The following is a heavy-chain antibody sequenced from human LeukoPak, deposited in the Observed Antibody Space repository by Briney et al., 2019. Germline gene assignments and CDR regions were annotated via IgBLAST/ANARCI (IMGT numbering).Heavy chain of an antibody. CDR1: GYTFTAYY. V-gene: IGHV1-2*02. Sequence: ASVKVSCKASGYTFTAYYIHWVRQAPGQGLEWMGWINPTGGGTNYAQKFQGRVTMTRDTSISTAYMELTRLRSDDAAVYYCARLYYYASSGYDALDIWGQGTMVTVSS. J-gene: IGHJ3*02. D-gene: IGHD3-22*01. CDR2: INPTGGGT. CDR3: ARLYYYASSGYDALDI.